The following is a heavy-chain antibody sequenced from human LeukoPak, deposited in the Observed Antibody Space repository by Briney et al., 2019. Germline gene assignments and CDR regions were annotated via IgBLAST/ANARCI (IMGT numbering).Heavy chain of an antibody. CDR1: GGTITNYY. Sequence: SETLSLTCTVSGGTITNYYWSWIRQSPGKGLEYVGYIYYAGNTNYNPSLNSRVTISVDTSKKQFSLKLNSVTAADTAVYFCARGPGSPSGDNYGRPLDYWGQGTLVTVSS. J-gene: IGHJ4*02. V-gene: IGHV4-59*01. D-gene: IGHD5-18*01. CDR2: IYYAGNT. CDR3: ARGPGSPSGDNYGRPLDY.